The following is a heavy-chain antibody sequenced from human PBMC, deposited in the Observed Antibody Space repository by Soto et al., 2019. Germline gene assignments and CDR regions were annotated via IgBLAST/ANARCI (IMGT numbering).Heavy chain of an antibody. CDR3: ARLKRGVGATTDAFDI. CDR2: IYPGDSDT. Sequence: PGESLKISCKGSGYSFTSYWIGWVRQMPGKGLEWMGIIYPGDSDTSYSPSFQGQVTISADKSISTAYLQWSSLKASDTAMYYCARLKRGVGATTDAFDIWGQGTMVTVSS. D-gene: IGHD1-26*01. V-gene: IGHV5-51*01. CDR1: GYSFTSYW. J-gene: IGHJ3*02.